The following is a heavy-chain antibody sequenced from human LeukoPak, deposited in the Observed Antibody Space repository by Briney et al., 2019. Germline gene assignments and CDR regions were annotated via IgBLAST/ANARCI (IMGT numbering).Heavy chain of an antibody. CDR1: GGSISSYY. V-gene: IGHV4-4*07. J-gene: IGHJ5*02. D-gene: IGHD3-16*01. CDR2: IYTSGST. CDR3: AREPELDYGGNNWFDP. Sequence: SETLSLTCTVSGGSISSYYWSWIREPAGKGLEWIGRIYTSGSTNYNPSLKSRVTMSVDTSKNQFSLKLSSVTAADTAVYYCAREPELDYGGNNWFDPWGQGTLVTVSS.